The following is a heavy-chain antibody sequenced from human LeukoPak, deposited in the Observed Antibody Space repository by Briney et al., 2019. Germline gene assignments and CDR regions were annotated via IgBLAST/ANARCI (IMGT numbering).Heavy chain of an antibody. CDR1: GYSVSSSNW. CDR2: IYYSGST. CDR3: ATYEQQLAFDY. Sequence: PSDTLSLTCAVSGYSVSSSNWWGWIRLPPGKGLEWIGYIYYSGSTNYNPSLGSRVTMSIDTSKKKFSLKLSSVTAADTAVYYCATYEQQLAFDYWGQGTLVTVSS. V-gene: IGHV4-28*01. D-gene: IGHD6-13*01. J-gene: IGHJ4*02.